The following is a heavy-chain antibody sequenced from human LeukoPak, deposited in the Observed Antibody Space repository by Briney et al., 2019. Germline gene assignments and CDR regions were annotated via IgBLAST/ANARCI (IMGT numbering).Heavy chain of an antibody. CDR2: ISSSGAYI. CDR1: GFPFSTYD. CDR3: ALRTGDY. D-gene: IGHD5-12*01. Sequence: GGSLRLSCAAAGFPFSTYDMNWVRQAPGKGLEWVSSISSSGAYIYYADSVKGRFTISRDNAKNLLYLQMNSLRAEDTAVYYCALRTGDYWGQGTLVTVSS. V-gene: IGHV3-21*01. J-gene: IGHJ4*02.